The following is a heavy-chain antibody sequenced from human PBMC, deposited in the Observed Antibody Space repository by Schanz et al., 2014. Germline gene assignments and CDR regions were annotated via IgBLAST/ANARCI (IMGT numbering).Heavy chain of an antibody. Sequence: QVQLVQSGAEVRKPGASVKVSCKASGYTFISYGISWVRQAPGQGLEWLGWISGSNGNTNYTQKFQGRVTITRDTSASTAYMELTSLRSEDTAVYFCARAKRFGDMDVWGQGTTVTVSS. CDR3: ARAKRFGDMDV. J-gene: IGHJ6*02. CDR1: GYTFISYG. D-gene: IGHD3-10*01. V-gene: IGHV1-18*01. CDR2: ISGSNGNT.